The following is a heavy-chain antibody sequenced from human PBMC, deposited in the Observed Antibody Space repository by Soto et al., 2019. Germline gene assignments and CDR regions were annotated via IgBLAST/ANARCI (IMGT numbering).Heavy chain of an antibody. D-gene: IGHD2-15*01. Sequence: SDTLSLTCAIYGGSVRGYYWSWIRQPPGKGLEWIGEINESGSANYNPSLKSRVTISVDTSKNQFSLNLRSVTAADTAMYYCARQFVVVVVATTRDAFEIWGQGTMVT. J-gene: IGHJ3*02. CDR1: GGSVRGYY. CDR2: INESGSA. V-gene: IGHV4-34*01. CDR3: ARQFVVVVVATTRDAFEI.